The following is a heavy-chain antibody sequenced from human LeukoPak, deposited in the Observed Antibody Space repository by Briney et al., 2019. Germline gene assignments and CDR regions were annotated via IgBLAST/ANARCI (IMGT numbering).Heavy chain of an antibody. J-gene: IGHJ4*02. D-gene: IGHD6-13*01. CDR2: IKKDGSEK. CDR3: ASGRQLGY. Sequence: GRSLRLSCAASGFTFSNYWMSWVRQAPGKGLEWVANIKKDGSEKYYVDSVKGRFTISRDNARNSLYLQMNSLRAEDTAVYYCASGRQLGYWGQGTLVTVSS. V-gene: IGHV3-7*01. CDR1: GFTFSNYW.